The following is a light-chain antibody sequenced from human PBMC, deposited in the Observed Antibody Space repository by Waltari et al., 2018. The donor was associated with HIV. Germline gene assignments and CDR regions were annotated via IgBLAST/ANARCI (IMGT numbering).Light chain of an antibody. Sequence: DIQMTQSPSSLSASVGDSVTITCRASQGISRYLNWYQHKLGKAPKLLIFAAPNLQSGVPSRFSGSGSGKDFTLTIKNLQPDDFATYYCQQGHTTPLTFGQGTRLEIK. CDR2: AAP. CDR1: QGISRY. J-gene: IGKJ5*01. V-gene: IGKV1-39*01. CDR3: QQGHTTPLT.